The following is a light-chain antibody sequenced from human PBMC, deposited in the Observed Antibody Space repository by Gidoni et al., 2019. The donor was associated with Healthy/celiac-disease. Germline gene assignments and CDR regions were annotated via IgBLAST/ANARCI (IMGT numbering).Light chain of an antibody. J-gene: IGKJ4*02. V-gene: IGKV1-33*01. CDR2: DAS. Sequence: DIQMTQPPSSLSASVGDRVTITCQASQDISNYLNWYQQKPGKAPKLLIYDASNLETGVPSRFSGSGSGTDFTFTISSLQPEDIATYYCQQYDNLPRFGGGTKVEIK. CDR1: QDISNY. CDR3: QQYDNLPR.